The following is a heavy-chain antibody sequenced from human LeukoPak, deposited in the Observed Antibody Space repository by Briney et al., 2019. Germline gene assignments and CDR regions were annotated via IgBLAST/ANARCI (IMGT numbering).Heavy chain of an antibody. Sequence: SETLSLTCTVSGGSISSYYWSWIRQPPGKGLEWIGYIYYSGSTNYNPSFKSRVTISVDTSKNQFSLKLSSVTAADTAVYYCARVFGYCSSTSCYDWFDPWGQGTLVTVSS. CDR1: GGSISSYY. D-gene: IGHD2-2*03. J-gene: IGHJ5*02. CDR2: IYYSGST. V-gene: IGHV4-59*01. CDR3: ARVFGYCSSTSCYDWFDP.